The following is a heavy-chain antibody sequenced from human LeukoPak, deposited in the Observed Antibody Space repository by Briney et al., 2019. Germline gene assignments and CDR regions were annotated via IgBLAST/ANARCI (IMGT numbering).Heavy chain of an antibody. CDR1: GYTFTSYG. CDR3: ARDYEDIVATITSASFDY. CDR2: INPNSGGT. D-gene: IGHD5-12*01. V-gene: IGHV1-2*02. Sequence: GASVKVSCEASGYTFTSYGISWVRQAPGQGLEWMGWINPNSGGTNYAQKFQGRVTMTRDTSISTAYMELSRLRSDDTAVYYCARDYEDIVATITSASFDYWGQGTLVTVSS. J-gene: IGHJ4*02.